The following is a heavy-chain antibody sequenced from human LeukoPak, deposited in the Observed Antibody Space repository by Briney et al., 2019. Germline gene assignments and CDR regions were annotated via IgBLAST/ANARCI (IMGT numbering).Heavy chain of an antibody. D-gene: IGHD6-19*01. CDR3: RRTGYSSGWYEDY. CDR1: GGTFASYA. V-gene: IGHV1-69*06. CDR2: IIPIFGTA. Sequence: LVKVSCKASGGTFASYAISWVRQAPGQGLEWMGGIIPIFGTANYAQKFQGRVTITADKSTSTAYMELSSLRSEDTAVYYCRRTGYSSGWYEDYWGQGTLVTVSS. J-gene: IGHJ4*02.